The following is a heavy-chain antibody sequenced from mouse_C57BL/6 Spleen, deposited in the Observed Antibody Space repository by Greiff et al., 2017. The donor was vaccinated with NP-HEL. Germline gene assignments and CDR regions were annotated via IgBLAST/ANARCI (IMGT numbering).Heavy chain of an antibody. V-gene: IGHV1-52*01. CDR1: GYTFTSYW. Sequence: QVQLQQPGAELVRPGSSVKLSCKASGYTFTSYWMHWVKQRPIQGLEWIGNIDPSDSETHYNQKFKDKATLTVDKSSSTAYMQLSSLTSEDSAVYYCARRTTVVEGYFEVWGTGTTVTVAS. CDR3: ARRTTVVEGYFEV. D-gene: IGHD1-1*01. CDR2: IDPSDSET. J-gene: IGHJ1*03.